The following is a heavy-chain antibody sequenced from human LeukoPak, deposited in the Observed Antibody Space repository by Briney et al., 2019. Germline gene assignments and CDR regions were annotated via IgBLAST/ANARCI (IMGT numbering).Heavy chain of an antibody. Sequence: PSETLSLTCAVYGGSFSGYYWSWIRQPLGKGLEWIGEINHSGSTNYNPSLKSRVTISVDTSKNQFSLKLSSVTAADTAVYYCARDNGGSCYYDYWGQGTLVTVSS. CDR3: ARDNGGSCYYDY. CDR1: GGSFSGYY. D-gene: IGHD2-15*01. CDR2: INHSGST. V-gene: IGHV4-34*01. J-gene: IGHJ4*02.